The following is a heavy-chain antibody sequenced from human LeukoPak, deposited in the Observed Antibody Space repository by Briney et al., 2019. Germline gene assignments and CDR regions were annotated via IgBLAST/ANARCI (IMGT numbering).Heavy chain of an antibody. CDR3: SRGIYYGSGGGPMDV. V-gene: IGHV1-3*01. CDR2: INVGNGNT. CDR1: GYTFITYA. Sequence: ASVKVSCKASGYTFITYAMHWVRQAPGQRPEWMGWINVGNGNTVYPQKFQGRVTISRDTSASTAYMELSSLRSEDTAVYYCSRGIYYGSGGGPMDVWGQGTTVTVSS. J-gene: IGHJ6*02. D-gene: IGHD3-10*01.